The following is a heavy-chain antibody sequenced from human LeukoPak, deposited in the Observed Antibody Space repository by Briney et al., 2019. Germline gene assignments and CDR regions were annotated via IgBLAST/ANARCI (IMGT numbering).Heavy chain of an antibody. CDR3: ASSGWTGYSSGWALKEKTRAYFDY. CDR1: GGSISSGGYS. CDR2: IYYSGST. V-gene: IGHV4-30-4*07. J-gene: IGHJ4*02. Sequence: PSETLSLTCAVSGGSISSGGYSWSWIRQPPGKGLEWIGYIYYSGSTYYNPSLKSRVTISVDTSKNQFSLKLSSVTAADTAVYYCASSGWTGYSSGWALKEKTRAYFDYWGQGTLVTVSS. D-gene: IGHD6-19*01.